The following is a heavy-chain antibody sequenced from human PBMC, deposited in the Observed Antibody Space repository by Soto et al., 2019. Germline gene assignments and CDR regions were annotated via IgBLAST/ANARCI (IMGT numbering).Heavy chain of an antibody. CDR1: GGSISSYY. CDR2: IYYSGST. Sequence: SETLSLTCTVSGGSISSYYWSWIRQPPGKGLEWIGYIYYSGSTNYNPSLKSRVTISVDTSKNKFSLKLSSVTAADTAVYYCARQVLVNYYDSSGHKPLDVWGQGTTVTVSS. V-gene: IGHV4-59*08. CDR3: ARQVLVNYYDSSGHKPLDV. J-gene: IGHJ6*02. D-gene: IGHD3-22*01.